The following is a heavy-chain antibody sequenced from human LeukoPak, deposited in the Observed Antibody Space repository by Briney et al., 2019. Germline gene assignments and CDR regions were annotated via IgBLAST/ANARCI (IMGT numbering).Heavy chain of an antibody. CDR3: ARAGYSSSWYSDDAFDI. CDR1: GFTFSSYS. D-gene: IGHD6-13*01. J-gene: IGHJ3*02. Sequence: GGSLRLSCAASGFTFSSYSMNWVRQAPGKGLEWVSYISSSSSTIYYADSVKGRFTISRDNAKNSLYLQMNSLRAKDTAVYYCARAGYSSSWYSDDAFDIWGQGTMVTVSS. CDR2: ISSSSSTI. V-gene: IGHV3-48*01.